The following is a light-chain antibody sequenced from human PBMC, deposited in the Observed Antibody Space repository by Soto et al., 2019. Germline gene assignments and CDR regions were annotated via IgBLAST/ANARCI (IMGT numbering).Light chain of an antibody. CDR1: SSNVGSHT. J-gene: IGLJ2*01. CDR3: AAWDDSLNGV. Sequence: QSVLTQPPSASGTPGQRVTISCSGSSSNVGSHTVNWYQQVPGTAPKLLIYDNNRRPSGVPDRFSGSKSATSASLAISGRQSDDEADYYCAAWDDSLNGVFGGGTKLTVL. V-gene: IGLV1-44*01. CDR2: DNN.